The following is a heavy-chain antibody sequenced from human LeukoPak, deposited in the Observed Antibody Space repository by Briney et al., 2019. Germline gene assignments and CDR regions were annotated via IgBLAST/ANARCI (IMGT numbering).Heavy chain of an antibody. CDR2: ISYSGTT. V-gene: IGHV4-39*01. D-gene: IGHD5-18*01. CDR1: GGSISTSSYC. Sequence: KPSGTLSLTCTVSGGSISTSSYCWGWIRQPPGKGLEWIGSISYSGTTYYSPSLKSRVTISVDTSNNQFSLRLTSVTAADTAVYYCARHVDTDYYYYYYMDVWGKGTTVTVSS. J-gene: IGHJ6*03. CDR3: ARHVDTDYYYYYYMDV.